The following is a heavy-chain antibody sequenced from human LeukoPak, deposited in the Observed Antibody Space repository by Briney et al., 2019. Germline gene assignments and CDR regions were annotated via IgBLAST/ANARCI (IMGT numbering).Heavy chain of an antibody. Sequence: GGSLRLSCAASGFTFSSYAMRWVRQAPGKGLEWVSAISGSGGSTYYADSVKGRFTISRDNSKNTLYLQMNSLRAEDTAVYYCAKLPGIAAAGTGWFDPWGQGTLVTVSS. CDR1: GFTFSSYA. CDR2: ISGSGGST. D-gene: IGHD6-13*01. J-gene: IGHJ5*02. V-gene: IGHV3-23*01. CDR3: AKLPGIAAAGTGWFDP.